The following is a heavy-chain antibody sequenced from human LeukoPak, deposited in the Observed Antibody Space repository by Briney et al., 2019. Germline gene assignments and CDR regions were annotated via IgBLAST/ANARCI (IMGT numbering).Heavy chain of an antibody. CDR2: IYTSGST. CDR1: GGSISSYY. V-gene: IGHV4-4*09. J-gene: IGHJ6*03. Sequence: PSQTLSLTCTVSGGSISSYYWSCIRQPPGTVLECIGYIYTSGSTNYNPSLKSRVTISVDTSKNQFSLKLSSVTAADTAVYYCVRHGDRYYYYYMDVWGKGTTVTVSS. CDR3: VRHGDRYYYYYMDV. D-gene: IGHD7-27*01.